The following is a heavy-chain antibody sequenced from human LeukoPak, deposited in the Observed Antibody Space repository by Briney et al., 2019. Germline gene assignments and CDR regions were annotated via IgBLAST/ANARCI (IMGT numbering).Heavy chain of an antibody. CDR1: GGSISSYY. CDR3: ARYSSSHIYYYYMDV. Sequence: SETLSLTCTVSGGSISSYYSSWIRQPPGKGLEWVGYIFFSVSTNYNPALKSRVTISVDTSKNQFSLTLSSVTAADTAVYYCARYSSSHIYYYYMDVWGKGTTVTVSS. CDR2: IFFSVST. D-gene: IGHD6-13*01. V-gene: IGHV4-59*01. J-gene: IGHJ6*03.